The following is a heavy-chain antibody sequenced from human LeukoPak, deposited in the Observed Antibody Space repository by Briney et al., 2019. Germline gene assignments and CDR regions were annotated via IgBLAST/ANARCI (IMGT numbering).Heavy chain of an antibody. J-gene: IGHJ6*02. V-gene: IGHV4-34*01. D-gene: IGHD2-2*02. Sequence: SETLSLTCAVYGGSFSGYYWSWIRQPPGKGLEWIGEINHSGSTNYNPSLKSRVTISVDTSKNQFSLKLSSVTAADTAVYYCARVGLGYCSSTSCYTDYYYGMDVWGQGTTVTVSS. CDR1: GGSFSGYY. CDR2: INHSGST. CDR3: ARVGLGYCSSTSCYTDYYYGMDV.